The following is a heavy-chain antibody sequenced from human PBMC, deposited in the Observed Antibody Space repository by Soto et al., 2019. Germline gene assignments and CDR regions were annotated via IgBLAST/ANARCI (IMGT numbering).Heavy chain of an antibody. D-gene: IGHD5-18*01. V-gene: IGHV3-48*02. Sequence: GGSLRLSCAASGFTFSSYSMNWVRQAPGKGLEWVSYISSSSSTIYYADSVKGRFTISRDNSKNSLYLQMNSLRDEDTAVYYCARGPGASYGPPDYSTRGTPDTGSA. J-gene: IGHJ4*02. CDR1: GFTFSSYS. CDR2: ISSSSSTI. CDR3: ARGPGASYGPPDY.